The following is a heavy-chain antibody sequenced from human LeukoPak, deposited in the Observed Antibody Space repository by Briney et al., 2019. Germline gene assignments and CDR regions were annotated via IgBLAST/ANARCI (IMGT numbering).Heavy chain of an antibody. CDR1: GYTFTSYD. D-gene: IGHD3-22*01. CDR2: MNPTSGNT. Sequence: ASVKVSCKASGYTFTSYDINWVRQATGQGLEWMGWMNPTSGNTGYAQKFQGRVTMTRNTSISTAYMELSSLRSEDTAVYYCARAFYYDSSGYYYHFDYWGQGTLVTVSS. CDR3: ARAFYYDSSGYYYHFDY. J-gene: IGHJ4*02. V-gene: IGHV1-8*01.